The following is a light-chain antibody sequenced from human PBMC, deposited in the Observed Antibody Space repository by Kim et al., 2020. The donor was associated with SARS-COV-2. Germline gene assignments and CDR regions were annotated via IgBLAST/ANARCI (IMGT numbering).Light chain of an antibody. CDR1: TSDIGSNY. J-gene: IGLJ3*02. CDR2: RNN. V-gene: IGLV1-47*01. Sequence: QSVLTQPPSASGTPGRRVTISCSGSTSDIGSNYVYWYQQLPGTAPKLLIYRNNQRPSGVPDRFSVSKSGTSASLAISGLRSDDEADYYCATWDDSLNGPVFGGGTQLTVL. CDR3: ATWDDSLNGPV.